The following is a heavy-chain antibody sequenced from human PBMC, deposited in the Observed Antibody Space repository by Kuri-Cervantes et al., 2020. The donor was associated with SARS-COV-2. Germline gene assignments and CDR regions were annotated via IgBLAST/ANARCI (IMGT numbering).Heavy chain of an antibody. V-gene: IGHV4-39*01. CDR1: DDSISSSSYY. D-gene: IGHD2-15*01. Sequence: GSLRLSCTVSDDSISSSSYYWGWIRQPPGKGLEWIGSIFYSGSTYYNPSLNSRVTISVDTSKNQFSLKLTSVTAADTAIYYCVRVDCSAGTCYRRSFDYWGRGTLVTVSS. CDR3: VRVDCSAGTCYRRSFDY. J-gene: IGHJ4*02. CDR2: IFYSGST.